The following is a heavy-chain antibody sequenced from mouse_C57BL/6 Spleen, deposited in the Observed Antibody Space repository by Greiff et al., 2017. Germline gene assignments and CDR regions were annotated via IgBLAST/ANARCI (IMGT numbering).Heavy chain of an antibody. CDR2: IRNKANGYTT. CDR1: GFTFTDYY. Sequence: EVKVVESGGGLVQPGGSLRLSCAASGFTFTDYYMSWVRQPPGKALEWLGFIRNKANGYTTEYSASLKGRFTISRDNSQSILYLQRNALRAEDSATYYCARYRAYYSNYHYAMDYWGQGTSVTVSS. CDR3: ARYRAYYSNYHYAMDY. J-gene: IGHJ4*01. V-gene: IGHV7-3*01. D-gene: IGHD2-5*01.